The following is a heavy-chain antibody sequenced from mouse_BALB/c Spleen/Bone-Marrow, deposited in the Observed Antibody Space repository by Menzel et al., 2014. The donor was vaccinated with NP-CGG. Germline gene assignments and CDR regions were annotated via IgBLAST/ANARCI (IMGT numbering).Heavy chain of an antibody. V-gene: IGHV1S81*02. Sequence: QVQFQQSGAELVKPGASVKLSCKASGYTFTSYWMHWVKQRPGQGLEWIGEINPSNGRTNYNEKFKSKATLTVDKSSSTAYMQLSSLTSEDSAVYYCARGTFDYWGQGTTLTVSS. J-gene: IGHJ2*01. CDR2: INPSNGRT. CDR1: GYTFTSYW. CDR3: ARGTFDY.